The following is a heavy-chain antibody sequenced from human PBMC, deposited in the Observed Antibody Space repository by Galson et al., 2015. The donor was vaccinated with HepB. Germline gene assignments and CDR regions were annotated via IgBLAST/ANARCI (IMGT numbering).Heavy chain of an antibody. V-gene: IGHV3-21*01. J-gene: IGHJ5*02. Sequence: SLRLSCAASGFTFNNYNLNWVRQAPGKGLEWVSSISSSSDYVHYADSVKVRFTISRDNAKNSLYLQMSSLRAEDTAVYYCARDWGIAVSGTWWFDPWGRGTLVTVSS. D-gene: IGHD6-19*01. CDR3: ARDWGIAVSGTWWFDP. CDR2: ISSSSDYV. CDR1: GFTFNNYN.